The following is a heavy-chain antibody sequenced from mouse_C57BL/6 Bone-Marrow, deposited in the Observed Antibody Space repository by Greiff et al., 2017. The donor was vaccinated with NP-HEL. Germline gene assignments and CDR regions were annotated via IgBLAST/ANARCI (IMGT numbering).Heavy chain of an antibody. CDR3: ARWGYYFDY. J-gene: IGHJ2*01. CDR2: IYPGGGYT. V-gene: IGHV1-63*01. Sequence: VQLQESGAELVRPGTSVKMSCKASGYTFTNYWIGWAKQRPGHGLEWIGDIYPGGGYTNYTEKFKGKATLTADKSSSTAYMQFSSLTSEDSAIYYCARWGYYFDYWGQGTTLTVSS. CDR1: GYTFTNYW.